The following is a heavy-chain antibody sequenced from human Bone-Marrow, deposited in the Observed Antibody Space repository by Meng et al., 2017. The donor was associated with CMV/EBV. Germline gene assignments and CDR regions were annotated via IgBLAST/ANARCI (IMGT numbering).Heavy chain of an antibody. CDR2: ISAYNGNT. CDR3: ARDELGGSPLGFDP. Sequence: ASVKVFCKASGYTFTSYGISWVRQAPGQRLEWMGWISAYNGNTNYAQKLQGRVTMTTDTSTSTAYMELRSLRSDDTAVYYCARDELGGSPLGFDPWGHGRLVTVSS. CDR1: GYTFTSYG. J-gene: IGHJ5*02. V-gene: IGHV1-18*01. D-gene: IGHD1-26*01.